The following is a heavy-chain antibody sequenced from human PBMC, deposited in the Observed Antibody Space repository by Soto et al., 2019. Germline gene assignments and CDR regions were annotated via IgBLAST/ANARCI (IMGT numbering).Heavy chain of an antibody. CDR3: XWLINGDSDVSDF. J-gene: IGHJ3*01. Sequence: QVQLVQSGAEVRKPGSSVKVSCKASGVTFSSYTISWVRQAPGQGLEWMGRIIPVLGVANYAPKFQGRLTIIADEPTSTXYMDXXXLRXEDTXXYXAXWLINGDSDVSDFWGQGTFITVSS. CDR1: GVTFSSYT. D-gene: IGHD5-12*01. CDR2: IIPVLGVA. V-gene: IGHV1-69*02.